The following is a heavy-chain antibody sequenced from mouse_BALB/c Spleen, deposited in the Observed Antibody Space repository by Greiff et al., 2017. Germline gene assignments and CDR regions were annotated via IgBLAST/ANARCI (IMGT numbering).Heavy chain of an antibody. J-gene: IGHJ4*01. Sequence: EVQLQQSGAELVKPGASVKLSCTASGFNIKDTYMHWVKQRPEQGLEWIGRIDPANGNTKYDPKFQGKATITADTSSNTAYLQLSSLTSEDTAVYYCASGKRGYAMDYWGQGTSVTVSS. V-gene: IGHV14-3*02. CDR1: GFNIKDTY. CDR3: ASGKRGYAMDY. CDR2: IDPANGNT.